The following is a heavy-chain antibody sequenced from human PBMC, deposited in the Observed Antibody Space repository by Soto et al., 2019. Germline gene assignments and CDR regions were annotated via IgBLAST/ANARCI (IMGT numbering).Heavy chain of an antibody. D-gene: IGHD2-21*01. Sequence: LRLRKVAAGGTFANLGRYRVRKKPGKGLEYVSAISINGGSTYYANSVKGRFTISRDDSKNTVYLQMGGLRVEDMAVYYCARSTNCGGECRPSVFDIWGQGTMVTVSS. V-gene: IGHV3-64*01. CDR2: ISINGGST. CDR1: GGTFANLG. J-gene: IGHJ3*02. CDR3: ARSTNCGGECRPSVFDI.